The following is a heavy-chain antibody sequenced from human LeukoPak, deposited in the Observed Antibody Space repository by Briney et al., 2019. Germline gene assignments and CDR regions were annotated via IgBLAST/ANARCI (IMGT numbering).Heavy chain of an antibody. CDR3: VKGGEMRTFFFDS. CDR2: IYYDGDT. J-gene: IGHJ4*02. Sequence: GGSLRLSCAASGFTFTNYAMHWVRQAPGKGLKWVSIIYYDGDTSYADSVKGRFSISRDISKNTLYLQMSSLRADDTAMYYCVKGGEMRTFFFDSWRQGSLVTVSS. V-gene: IGHV3-NL1*01. CDR1: GFTFTNYA. D-gene: IGHD3-16*01.